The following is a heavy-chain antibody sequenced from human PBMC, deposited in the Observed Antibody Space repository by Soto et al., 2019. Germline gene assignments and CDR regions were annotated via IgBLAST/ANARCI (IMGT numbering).Heavy chain of an antibody. V-gene: IGHV4-34*01. CDR1: GGFFRGFF. CDR2: INHSGST. D-gene: IGHD2-8*02. J-gene: IGHJ4*02. CDR3: ARDKITGLFDY. Sequence: VPLPQGGPGLLKAFETPALPFAGFGGFFRGFFWTWIRQPPGTGLEWIGEINHSGSTNYNPSLKSRVTISVDTSKNQFSLKLTSVTAADTAVYYCARDKITGLFDYWGQGTLVTVSS.